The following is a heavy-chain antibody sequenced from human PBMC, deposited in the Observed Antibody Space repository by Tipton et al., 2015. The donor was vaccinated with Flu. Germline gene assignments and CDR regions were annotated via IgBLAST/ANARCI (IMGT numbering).Heavy chain of an antibody. CDR1: GFTFSSYA. V-gene: IGHV3-23*01. Sequence: SLRLSCAASGFTFSSYAMSWVRQAPGKGLEWVSGIGTGGVYTYYADSVKGRFTISRDNSKNTLFLQMNSLRADDAAVYYCAKPPQPREQQLVPGQYYGMDVWGQGTTVTVSS. CDR2: IGTGGVYT. D-gene: IGHD6-13*01. J-gene: IGHJ6*02. CDR3: AKPPQPREQQLVPGQYYGMDV.